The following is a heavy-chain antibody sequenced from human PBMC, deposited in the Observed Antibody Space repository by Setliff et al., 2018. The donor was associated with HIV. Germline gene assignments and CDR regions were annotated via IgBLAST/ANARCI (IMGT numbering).Heavy chain of an antibody. CDR3: ARDPVITMMVGPRFYFDY. J-gene: IGHJ4*02. D-gene: IGHD3-22*01. V-gene: IGHV4-61*02. Sequence: TLSLTCTVSGGSISSGSYYWSWIRQPAGKGLEWIGRIFSSGSTSYNPSLKSRVTMSVDTSKNQFSLRLSSVTAADTAVYYCARDPVITMMVGPRFYFDYWGQGTPVTVSS. CDR2: IFSSGST. CDR1: GGSISSGSYY.